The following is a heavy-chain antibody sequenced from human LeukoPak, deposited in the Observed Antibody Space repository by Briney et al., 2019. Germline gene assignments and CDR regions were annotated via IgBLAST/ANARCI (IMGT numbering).Heavy chain of an antibody. CDR3: ARVFSYYDSSGYYTDAFDI. J-gene: IGHJ3*02. D-gene: IGHD3-22*01. V-gene: IGHV4-4*07. Sequence: SETLSLTCTVPGGSISSYYWSWIRQPAGKGLEWIGRIYTSGSTNYNPSLKSRVTMSVDTSKNQFSLKLSSVTAADTAVYYCARVFSYYDSSGYYTDAFDIWGQGTMVTVSS. CDR2: IYTSGST. CDR1: GGSISSYY.